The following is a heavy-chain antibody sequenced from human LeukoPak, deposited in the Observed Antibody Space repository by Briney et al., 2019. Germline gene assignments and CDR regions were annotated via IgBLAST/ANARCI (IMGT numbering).Heavy chain of an antibody. CDR1: GGSISSGNW. CDR2: IYYSGST. Sequence: PSGTLSLTCAVAGGSISSGNWWSWVRQPPGKGLEWIGYIYYSGSTNYNPSLKNRATTSVDASKNQFSLKLSSVTAADTAVYYCAGACSGGSCYGTYNWFDPWGQGTLVTVSS. V-gene: IGHV4-4*02. D-gene: IGHD2-15*01. J-gene: IGHJ5*02. CDR3: AGACSGGSCYGTYNWFDP.